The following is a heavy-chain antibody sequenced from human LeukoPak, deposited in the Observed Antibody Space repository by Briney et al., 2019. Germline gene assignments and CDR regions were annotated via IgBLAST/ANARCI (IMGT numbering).Heavy chain of an antibody. CDR2: IKQDGSEK. CDR1: GFTFSTYW. Sequence: GGSLRLSCAASGFTFSTYWMTWVRQAPGKGLEWVANIKQDGSEKYYVDSVKGRFTISRDNAKNSLYLQMNSLRAEDTAVYYCARRRYSGSSQHFDYWGQGTLVTVSS. CDR3: ARRRYSGSSQHFDY. D-gene: IGHD1-26*01. J-gene: IGHJ4*02. V-gene: IGHV3-7*01.